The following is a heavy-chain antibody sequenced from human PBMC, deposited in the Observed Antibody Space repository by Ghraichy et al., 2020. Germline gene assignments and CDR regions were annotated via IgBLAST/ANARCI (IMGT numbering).Heavy chain of an antibody. V-gene: IGHV3-7*01. CDR2: IKQDGSEQ. CDR3: ARDLFSGSYYGIPFDY. D-gene: IGHD1-26*01. Sequence: GESLNISCAASGFTFTDYWMSWVRQAPGKGLEWVANIKQDGSEQYYMDSVKGRFAISRDNAENSLFLQMNSLRAEDTAVYYCARDLFSGSYYGIPFDYWGQGTLVTVSS. J-gene: IGHJ4*02. CDR1: GFTFTDYW.